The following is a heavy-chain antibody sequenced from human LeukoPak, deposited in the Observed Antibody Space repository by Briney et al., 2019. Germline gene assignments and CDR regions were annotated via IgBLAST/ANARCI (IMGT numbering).Heavy chain of an antibody. Sequence: SETLSLTCTVSGGSISSSSYYWGWIRQPPGKGLEWIGSIYYSGSTYYNPSLKSRVTISVDTSKNQFSLKLSSVTAADTAVYYCAKDYGDDRDYYMDVWGKGTTVTVSS. D-gene: IGHD4-17*01. J-gene: IGHJ6*03. CDR3: AKDYGDDRDYYMDV. V-gene: IGHV4-39*07. CDR1: GGSISSSSYY. CDR2: IYYSGST.